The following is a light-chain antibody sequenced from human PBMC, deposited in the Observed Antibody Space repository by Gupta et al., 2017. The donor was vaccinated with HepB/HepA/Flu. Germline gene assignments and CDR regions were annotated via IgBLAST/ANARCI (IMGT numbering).Light chain of an antibody. V-gene: IGLV2-8*01. CDR1: SSDVGGYNY. J-gene: IGLJ2*01. CDR2: EVS. Sequence: QSALTQPPSASGSPGPSVTIPCTATSSDVGGYNYVSWYQQHPGKAPNLMIYEVSKRPSGVPDRFSGSKSGNTASLTVSGLQAEDEADYYCSSYAGSNIVVFGGGTKLTVL. CDR3: SSYAGSNIVV.